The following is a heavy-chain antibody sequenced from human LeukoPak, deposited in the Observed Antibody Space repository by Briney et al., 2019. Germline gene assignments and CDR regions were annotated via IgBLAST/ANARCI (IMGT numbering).Heavy chain of an antibody. CDR1: GYTFAIYG. J-gene: IGHJ5*02. V-gene: IGHV1-18*01. CDR2: ISPYDGDT. CDR3: ARDYCTRGGDCYKEDLFDL. D-gene: IGHD2-21*02. Sequence: GASVKVSCKASGYTFAIYGISWVRQAPGQGLEWMAWISPYDGDTNYAQNFEGRVTMTTETSTSTAYMELRSLRSDDTAIYYCARDYCTRGGDCYKEDLFDLWDQGTLVTVSS.